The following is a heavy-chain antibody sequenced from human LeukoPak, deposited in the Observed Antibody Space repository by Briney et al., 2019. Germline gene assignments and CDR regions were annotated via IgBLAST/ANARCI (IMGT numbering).Heavy chain of an antibody. CDR2: INPNSGGT. CDR1: GYTFTGYY. V-gene: IGHV1-2*02. D-gene: IGHD2-15*01. Sequence: ASVKVSCKASGYTFTGYYMHWVRQAPGQGLEWMRWINPNSGGTNYAQKFQGRVTMTRDTSISTAYMELSRLRSDDTAVYYCATTRYCSGGSCSPAHWGQGTLVTVSS. CDR3: ATTRYCSGGSCSPAH. J-gene: IGHJ4*02.